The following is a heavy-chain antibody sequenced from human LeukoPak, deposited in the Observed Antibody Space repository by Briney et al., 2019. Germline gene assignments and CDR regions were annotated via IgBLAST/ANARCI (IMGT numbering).Heavy chain of an antibody. J-gene: IGHJ4*02. D-gene: IGHD3-3*01. CDR2: IHYSGST. Sequence: SETLSLTCTVSGGSISSHYWSWIRQPPGKGLEWIGYIHYSGSTNYNPSLKSRVTISVDTSKNQFSLKLSSVTAADTAVYYCARNDVWSGYYNYWGQGTVVTVSS. CDR3: ARNDVWSGYYNY. V-gene: IGHV4-59*11. CDR1: GGSISSHY.